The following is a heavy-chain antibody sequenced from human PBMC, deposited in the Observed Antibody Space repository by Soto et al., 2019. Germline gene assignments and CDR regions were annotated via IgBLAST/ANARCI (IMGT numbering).Heavy chain of an antibody. CDR1: GGTFSSYT. CDR3: ARVDSGWSYYFDY. CDR2: IIPILGIA. Sequence: QVQLVQSGAEVKKPGSSVKFSCKAAGGTFSSYTSSWVRQAPGQGLEWMGRIIPILGIANYAQKFQGRGTITADKSTSTAYMELSSLRSEDTAVYYCARVDSGWSYYFDYWGQGTLVTVSS. V-gene: IGHV1-69*02. J-gene: IGHJ4*02. D-gene: IGHD6-19*01.